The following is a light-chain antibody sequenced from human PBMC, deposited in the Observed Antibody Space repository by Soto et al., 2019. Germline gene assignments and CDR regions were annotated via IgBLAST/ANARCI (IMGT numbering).Light chain of an antibody. Sequence: QSVLTQPPSVSGTPGQRVTISCSGSNSNIGSSHVYWYQQVPGTAPKFLIYRNSQRPSGVPDRFFGSKSGTSAPLAISGLRSEDEADYYCAAWDNSLSGFYVFGTGTKVT. CDR2: RNS. CDR3: AAWDNSLSGFYV. CDR1: NSNIGSSH. V-gene: IGLV1-47*01. J-gene: IGLJ1*01.